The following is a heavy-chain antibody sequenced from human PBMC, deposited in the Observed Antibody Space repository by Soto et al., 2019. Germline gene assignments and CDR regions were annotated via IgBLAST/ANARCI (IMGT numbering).Heavy chain of an antibody. V-gene: IGHV3-30-3*01. CDR2: ISYDGSNK. J-gene: IGHJ5*02. CDR1: GFTFSSYA. Sequence: VQLVESGGGVVQPGRSLRLSCAASGFTFSSYAMHWVRQAPGKGLEWVAVISYDGSNKYYADSVKGRFTISRDNSKNTLYLQMNSLRPEDTAVYYCARDTGAPVYRGWFDPWGQGTLVTVSS. CDR3: ARDTGAPVYRGWFDP. D-gene: IGHD1-26*01.